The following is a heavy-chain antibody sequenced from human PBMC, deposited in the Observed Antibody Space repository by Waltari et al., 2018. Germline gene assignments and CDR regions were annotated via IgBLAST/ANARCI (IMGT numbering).Heavy chain of an antibody. D-gene: IGHD4-17*01. J-gene: IGHJ4*02. Sequence: EVQLVESGGGAVQPGGSLGVACAASGLTWCGYWMNWVSQAPGKGLEWVANIKQDGSEKNYVDSVEGRFSISRDNAQNSLYLQMNSLRAEDTAIYYCVTVLTTVTAKDYFDHWGQGALVTVSS. V-gene: IGHV3-7*01. CDR2: IKQDGSEK. CDR3: VTVLTTVTAKDYFDH. CDR1: GLTWCGYW.